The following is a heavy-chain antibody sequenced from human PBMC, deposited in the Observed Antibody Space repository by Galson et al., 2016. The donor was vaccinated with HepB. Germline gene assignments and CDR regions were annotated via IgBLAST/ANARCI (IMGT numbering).Heavy chain of an antibody. V-gene: IGHV3-72*01. CDR3: AGEGSVSGPDFDN. CDR1: GFAFSDHY. D-gene: IGHD6-19*01. J-gene: IGHJ4*02. CDR2: TKDRPNSYTA. Sequence: SLRLSCAASGFAFSDHYIDWVRQAPGKGLEWVGRTKDRPNSYTAEYAASVKGRFTISRDDSKNSVYLQMNSLKIEDTAVYYCAGEGSVSGPDFDNWGQGTLVTVSS.